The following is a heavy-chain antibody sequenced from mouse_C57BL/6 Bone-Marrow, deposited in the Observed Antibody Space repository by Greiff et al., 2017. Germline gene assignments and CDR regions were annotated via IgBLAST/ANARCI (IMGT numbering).Heavy chain of an antibody. CDR1: GYTFTGYW. CDR3: ARDYLYYFDY. CDR2: IHPNSGST. V-gene: IGHV1-64*01. J-gene: IGHJ2*01. D-gene: IGHD5-5*01. Sequence: QVQLQQPGAELVKPGASVKLSCKASGYTFTGYWMHWVKQRPGQGFAGIVMIHPNSGSTNYNEKVKSKATLTVDKSSSTAYMQLSSLTSEDSAVYYCARDYLYYFDYWGQGTTLTVSS.